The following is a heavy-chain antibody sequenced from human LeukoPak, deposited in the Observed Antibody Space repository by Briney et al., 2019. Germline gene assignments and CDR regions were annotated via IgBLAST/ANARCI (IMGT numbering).Heavy chain of an antibody. V-gene: IGHV4-31*11. Sequence: SETLSLTCAVYGGSFSGYYWSWIRQHPGKGLEWIGYIYYSGSTYYNPSLKSRVTISVDTSKNQFSLKLSSVTAADTAVYYCARDLRAYGSGSIGKFYYYYGMDVWGQGTTVTVSS. D-gene: IGHD3-10*01. J-gene: IGHJ6*02. CDR2: IYYSGST. CDR3: ARDLRAYGSGSIGKFYYYYGMDV. CDR1: GGSFSGYY.